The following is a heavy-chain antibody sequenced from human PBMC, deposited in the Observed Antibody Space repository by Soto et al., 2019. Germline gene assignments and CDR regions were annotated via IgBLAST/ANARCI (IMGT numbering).Heavy chain of an antibody. Sequence: PGGSLRLSCAASGFTFSTYAMSWVRQAPGKGLEWVSTIDNSGGFTYYADSVKGRFTISRDNSKNTLFLQMNSLRAEDTAVYYCAKGGYNYGFLFDCWGQGTLVTVSS. CDR2: IDNSGGFT. CDR3: AKGGYNYGFLFDC. V-gene: IGHV3-23*05. D-gene: IGHD5-18*01. CDR1: GFTFSTYA. J-gene: IGHJ4*02.